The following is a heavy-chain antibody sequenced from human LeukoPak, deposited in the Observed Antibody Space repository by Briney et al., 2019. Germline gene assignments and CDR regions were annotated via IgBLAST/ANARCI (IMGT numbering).Heavy chain of an antibody. Sequence: ASVKVSCKASGYTFTSYYMHWVRQAPGQGLEWMGIINPSGGSTSYAQKFQGRVTITADKSTSTAYMELSSLRSEDTAVYYCARRRITMVRGVINGAFDIWGQGTMVTVSS. CDR2: INPSGGST. CDR3: ARRRITMVRGVINGAFDI. V-gene: IGHV1-46*01. J-gene: IGHJ3*02. D-gene: IGHD3-10*01. CDR1: GYTFTSYY.